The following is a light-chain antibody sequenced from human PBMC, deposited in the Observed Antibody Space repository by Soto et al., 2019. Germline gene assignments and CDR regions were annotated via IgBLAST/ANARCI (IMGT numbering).Light chain of an antibody. CDR3: QQANSFPLT. V-gene: IGKV1-12*01. CDR2: GAS. J-gene: IGKJ5*01. CDR1: QGISRW. Sequence: DIQMTQSPSFVSASVGDRVTITCRASQGISRWLAWYQQRPGKASELLIYGASSLQSGVPSRFSGSGSGTDIPLTISSLQPEDFATYYCQQANSFPLTVGQGTRLEIK.